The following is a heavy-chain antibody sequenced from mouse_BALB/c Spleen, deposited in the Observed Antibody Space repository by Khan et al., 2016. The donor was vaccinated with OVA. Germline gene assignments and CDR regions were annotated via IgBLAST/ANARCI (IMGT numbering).Heavy chain of an antibody. V-gene: IGHV2-6-7*01. CDR3: ARAYYGNYREAMDY. CDR1: GFSLTGYG. J-gene: IGHJ4*01. CDR2: IWGDGST. Sequence: VQLQESGPGLVAPSQSLSITCTVSGFSLTGYGVNWVRQPPGKGLEWLGMIWGDGSTDYNSALKSRMSISKDNSKSQVFLKMNSLQTDYTARYYCARAYYGNYREAMDYWGQGTSVTVSS. D-gene: IGHD2-10*01.